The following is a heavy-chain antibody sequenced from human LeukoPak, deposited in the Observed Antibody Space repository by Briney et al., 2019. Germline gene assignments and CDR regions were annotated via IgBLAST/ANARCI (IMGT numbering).Heavy chain of an antibody. Sequence: PSETLSLTCTVCRCSISSSSYYWGWIRQPPGKGLEWIGSIYYSGSTYYNPSLKSRVNISVETSKNQFSLKLSSVTAADTAEYYGARGGPHAMDVWGQGTTVTVSS. CDR2: IYYSGST. V-gene: IGHV4-39*01. CDR3: ARGGPHAMDV. D-gene: IGHD2-15*01. J-gene: IGHJ6*02. CDR1: RCSISSSSYY.